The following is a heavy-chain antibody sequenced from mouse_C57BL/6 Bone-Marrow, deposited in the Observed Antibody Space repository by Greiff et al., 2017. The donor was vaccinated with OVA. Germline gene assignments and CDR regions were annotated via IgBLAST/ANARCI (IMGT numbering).Heavy chain of an antibody. CDR1: GYTFTSYW. CDR3: ARDYDDDWYFGV. D-gene: IGHD2-4*01. Sequence: QVQLQQPGAELVKPGASVKVSCKASGYTFTSYWMHWVKQRPGQGLEWIGRIHPSDSDTNYNQKFKGKATLTVDKSSSTAYMKLSSLTSEDSAVYYCARDYDDDWYFGVWGTATTVTVSS. CDR2: IHPSDSDT. J-gene: IGHJ1*03. V-gene: IGHV1-74*01.